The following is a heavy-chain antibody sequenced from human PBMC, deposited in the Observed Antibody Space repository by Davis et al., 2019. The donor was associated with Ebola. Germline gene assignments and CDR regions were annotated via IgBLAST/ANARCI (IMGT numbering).Heavy chain of an antibody. CDR2: SRNKENRYST. V-gene: IGHV3-72*01. Sequence: GGSLRLSCAASGFPFSVYFMDWVRLTPGKGLEWVGLSRNKENRYSTEYAASVKGRFTISRDDSKNLLYLEMNGLRTEDTAMYYCVTENWYRFESWGQGTLVTVSS. CDR1: GFPFSVYF. D-gene: IGHD1/OR15-1a*01. J-gene: IGHJ4*02. CDR3: VTENWYRFES.